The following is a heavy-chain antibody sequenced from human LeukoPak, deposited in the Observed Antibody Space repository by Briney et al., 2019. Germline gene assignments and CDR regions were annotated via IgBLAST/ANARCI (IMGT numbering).Heavy chain of an antibody. Sequence: SETLSLTCTVSGDSISLYYWSWIRQPPGKGLERIGYIYYSGSTNYNPSLKSRVTISVDTSKNQFSLKLSSVTAADTAVYYCARGARAGYNLEPFDYWGQGTLVTVSS. CDR1: GDSISLYY. V-gene: IGHV4-59*01. D-gene: IGHD5-24*01. J-gene: IGHJ4*02. CDR3: ARGARAGYNLEPFDY. CDR2: IYYSGST.